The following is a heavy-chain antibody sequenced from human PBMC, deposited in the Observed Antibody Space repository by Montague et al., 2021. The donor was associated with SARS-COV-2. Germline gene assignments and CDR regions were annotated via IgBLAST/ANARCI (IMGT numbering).Heavy chain of an antibody. CDR1: GVSISSYY. D-gene: IGHD2-2*01. CDR3: ARHGDQLLLEYWFDP. J-gene: IGHJ5*02. V-gene: IGHV4-59*08. Sequence: SETLSLTCTVSGVSISSYYWGWIRQPPGKGLEWIGYVYYSGSTNYNPSLRSRVTISVDTSKNQFSLTLSSVTAADTAVYYCARHGDQLLLEYWFDPWGQGTLVTVSS. CDR2: VYYSGST.